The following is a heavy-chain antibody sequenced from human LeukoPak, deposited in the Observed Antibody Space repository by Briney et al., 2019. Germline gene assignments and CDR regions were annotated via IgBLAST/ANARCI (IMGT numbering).Heavy chain of an antibody. Sequence: ASVKVSCKASGYTFTSYDINWVRQAPGQGLEWMGWMNPNSGNTGYAQKFQGRVTITRNTSISTAYMELSSLRSEDTAVYYCARGRRVVVPAAMAVSPPLYYYYMDVWGKGTTVTVSS. D-gene: IGHD2-2*01. CDR2: MNPNSGNT. CDR3: ARGRRVVVPAAMAVSPPLYYYYMDV. V-gene: IGHV1-8*03. J-gene: IGHJ6*03. CDR1: GYTFTSYD.